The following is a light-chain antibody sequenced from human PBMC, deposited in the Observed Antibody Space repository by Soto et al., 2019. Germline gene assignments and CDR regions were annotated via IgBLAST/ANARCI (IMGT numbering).Light chain of an antibody. CDR2: GAS. CDR1: QSVSSSY. J-gene: IGKJ1*01. V-gene: IGKV3-20*01. Sequence: EIVLTQSPGTLSLSPGERATLSCRASQSVSSSYLAWYQQKPGQAPRLLIYGASSRATGIPDRFSGSGSGTYIHLTISIQHPEYVDYYWCQQYCTSPTFGQGTKVEIK. CDR3: QQYCTSPT.